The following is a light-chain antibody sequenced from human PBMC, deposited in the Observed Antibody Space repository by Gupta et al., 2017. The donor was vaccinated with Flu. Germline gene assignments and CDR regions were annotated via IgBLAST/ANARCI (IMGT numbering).Light chain of an antibody. J-gene: IGKJ4*01. CDR1: QSISSW. CDR2: KAS. Sequence: DIQMTQSPSTLSASVGDRVTITCRASQSISSWLAWYQQKPGKAPKLLIYKASSLESGVPSRFSGRGSGTEFTLTISSLQPDDCATYYCQQYNSYPLTFGGGTKVEIK. CDR3: QQYNSYPLT. V-gene: IGKV1-5*03.